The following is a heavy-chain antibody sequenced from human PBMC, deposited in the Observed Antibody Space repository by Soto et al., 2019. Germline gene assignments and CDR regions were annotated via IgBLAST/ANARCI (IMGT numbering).Heavy chain of an antibody. Sequence: EVQLLESGGGLVQPGGSLRLSCAASGFTFSDYAMSWVRQAPGKGLEWVSGIGGSGSSTRYADSVKGRFTISRDNSKNTRYLQMSSLSVEDKSGSFCAKDRGDTVLLCYALDSWGQGTLVTVSS. CDR1: GFTFSDYA. J-gene: IGHJ4*02. D-gene: IGHD3-16*01. V-gene: IGHV3-23*01. CDR2: IGGSGSST. CDR3: AKDRGDTVLLCYALDS.